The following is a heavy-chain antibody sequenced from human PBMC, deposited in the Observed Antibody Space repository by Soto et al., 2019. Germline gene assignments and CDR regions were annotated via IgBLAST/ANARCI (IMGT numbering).Heavy chain of an antibody. Sequence: QVQLQQWGAGLLKPSETLSLTCAVYGGSFSGYYWSWIRQPPGKGLEWIGEINHSGSTNYNPSLKSRVTISVDTSKNQFSLRLSSVTAADTAVDYCARGGIIVLMVYAIPGWFDPWGQGTLVTVSS. CDR1: GGSFSGYY. CDR3: ARGGIIVLMVYAIPGWFDP. J-gene: IGHJ5*02. V-gene: IGHV4-34*01. D-gene: IGHD2-8*01. CDR2: INHSGST.